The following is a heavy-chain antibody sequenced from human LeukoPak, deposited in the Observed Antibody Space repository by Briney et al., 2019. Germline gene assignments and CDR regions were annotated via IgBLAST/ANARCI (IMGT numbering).Heavy chain of an antibody. D-gene: IGHD5-12*01. V-gene: IGHV3-15*01. CDR2: IKSKTDGGTT. CDR3: TTDNSGYDIYDY. J-gene: IGHJ4*02. Sequence: GSLRLSCAASGFTFSNAWMSWVRQAPGKGLEWVGRIKSKTDGGTTDYAAPVKGRFTISRDDSKNTLYLQMNSLKTEDTAVYYCTTDNSGYDIYDYWGQGTLVTVSS. CDR1: GFTFSNAW.